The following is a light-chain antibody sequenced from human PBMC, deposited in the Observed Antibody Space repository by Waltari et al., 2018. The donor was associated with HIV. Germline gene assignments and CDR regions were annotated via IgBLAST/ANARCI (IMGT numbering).Light chain of an antibody. CDR1: SSDVGGSNY. CDR2: EVS. Sequence: QSALTQPASVSGSPGQSITISCTGPSSDVGGSNYVSWYQQHPGKAPKLMIYEVSNRPSRGSNRFSGSKSGNTASPTISGLQAEDEADYYCSSYTSSSTWVFGGGTKLTVL. CDR3: SSYTSSSTWV. J-gene: IGLJ3*02. V-gene: IGLV2-14*01.